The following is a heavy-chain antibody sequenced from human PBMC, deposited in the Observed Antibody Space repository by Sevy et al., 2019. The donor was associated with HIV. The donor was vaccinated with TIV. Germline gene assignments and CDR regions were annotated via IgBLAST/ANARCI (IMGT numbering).Heavy chain of an antibody. CDR1: GYTFTSYE. CDR2: INPNTGKT. J-gene: IGHJ4*02. CDR3: SRRAFNDY. Sequence: ASVKVSCETSGYTFTSYEINWVRLVSGQGLEYMGWINPNTGKTGYVQKFQGRFTMTVDTSKTTAYMELSNLKPDDTAIYYCSRRAFNDYWGQGTLVTVSS. V-gene: IGHV1-8*01.